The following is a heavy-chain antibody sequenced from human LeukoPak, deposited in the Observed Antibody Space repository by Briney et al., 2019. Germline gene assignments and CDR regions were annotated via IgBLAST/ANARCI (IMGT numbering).Heavy chain of an antibody. D-gene: IGHD3-22*01. CDR3: ARSRSFYDSAGYYDF. CDR1: GYTITGYY. J-gene: IGHJ4*02. Sequence: ASVKVSCKASGYTITGYYIHWVRQAPGQGHEWVGWINPNSGGTNFAQSFQGRVTMTSDTSINTAYMELSSLRSDDTAVYYCARSRSFYDSAGYYDFWGQGILVTVSS. CDR2: INPNSGGT. V-gene: IGHV1-2*02.